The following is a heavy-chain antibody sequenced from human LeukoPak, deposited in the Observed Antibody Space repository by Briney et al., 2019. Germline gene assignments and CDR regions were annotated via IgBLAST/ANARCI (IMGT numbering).Heavy chain of an antibody. D-gene: IGHD3-16*01. Sequence: SETLSLSCAVSGGSISSSSYYWGWIRQPPGKGLEWIGSIYYSGSTYYNPSLKSRVTISVDTSKNQFSLKLSSVTAADTAVYYCASQGEILDYWSQGTLVTVSS. J-gene: IGHJ4*02. V-gene: IGHV4-39*01. CDR2: IYYSGST. CDR3: ASQGEILDY. CDR1: GGSISSSSYY.